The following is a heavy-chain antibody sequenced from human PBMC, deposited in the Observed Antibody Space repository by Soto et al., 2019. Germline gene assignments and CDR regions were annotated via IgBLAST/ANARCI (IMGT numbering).Heavy chain of an antibody. D-gene: IGHD3-22*01. Sequence: QVQLVESGGGVVQPGRSLRLSCAASGFTFSSYGMHWVRQAPGKGLEWVAVIWYDGSNKYYADSVEGRFTISRDNSKNTLYLQMNSLRAEDTAVYYCARELNYYDSSGYLNWFAPWGQGTLVTVSS. J-gene: IGHJ5*02. CDR1: GFTFSSYG. V-gene: IGHV3-33*01. CDR2: IWYDGSNK. CDR3: ARELNYYDSSGYLNWFAP.